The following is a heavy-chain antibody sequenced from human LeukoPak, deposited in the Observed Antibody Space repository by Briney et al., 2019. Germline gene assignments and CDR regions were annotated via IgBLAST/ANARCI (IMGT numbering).Heavy chain of an antibody. CDR1: GFTFRSYW. J-gene: IGHJ5*02. CDR3: ARDTGT. CDR2: IDSGGSST. Sequence: GGSLRLSCAASGFTFRSYWMYWVRQAPGKGLVGVSRIDSGGSSTIYADSVKGRFTISRDNAKNVLYLQMNSLRVEDTAVYYCARDTGTWGQGALVTVSS. D-gene: IGHD3-10*01. V-gene: IGHV3-74*01.